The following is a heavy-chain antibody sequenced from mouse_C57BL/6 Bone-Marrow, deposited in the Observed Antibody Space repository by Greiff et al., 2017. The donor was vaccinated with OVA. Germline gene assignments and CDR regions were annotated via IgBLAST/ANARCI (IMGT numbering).Heavy chain of an antibody. Sequence: EVMLVESGGGLVKPGGSLKLSCAASGFTFSSYAMSWVRQTPEKRLEWVATISDGGSYTYYPDNVKGRFTISRDNAKNNLYLQMSHLKSEDTAMDDCARDNWDYYAMDYWGQGTSVTVSS. CDR1: GFTFSSYA. D-gene: IGHD4-1*01. CDR3: ARDNWDYYAMDY. CDR2: ISDGGSYT. J-gene: IGHJ4*01. V-gene: IGHV5-4*01.